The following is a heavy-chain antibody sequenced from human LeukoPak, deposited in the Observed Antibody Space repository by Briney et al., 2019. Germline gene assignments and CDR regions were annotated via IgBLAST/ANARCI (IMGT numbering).Heavy chain of an antibody. CDR2: IYYSGST. Sequence: SETLSLTCTVSGGSISSSSYYWGWIRQPPGKGLEWIGSIYYSGSTYYNPSLKSRVTISVDTSKNQFSLKLSSVTAADTAVYYCARSWSGYYRGWGQGTLVTVSS. V-gene: IGHV4-39*01. J-gene: IGHJ4*02. D-gene: IGHD3-3*01. CDR3: ARSWSGYYRG. CDR1: GGSISSSSYY.